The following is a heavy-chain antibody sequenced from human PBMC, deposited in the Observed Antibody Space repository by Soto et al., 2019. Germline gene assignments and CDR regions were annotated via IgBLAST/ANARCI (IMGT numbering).Heavy chain of an antibody. CDR1: GFTFSSYA. Sequence: EVQLLESGGGLVQPGGSLRLSCAASGFTFSSYAMSWVRHAPGKGLEWVSAISGSGGSTYYADSVKGRFTISRDNSKNTLYLQMNSLRAEDTAVYYCAKASFGVVTATDYWGQGTLVTVSS. D-gene: IGHD2-21*02. J-gene: IGHJ4*02. CDR2: ISGSGGST. V-gene: IGHV3-23*01. CDR3: AKASFGVVTATDY.